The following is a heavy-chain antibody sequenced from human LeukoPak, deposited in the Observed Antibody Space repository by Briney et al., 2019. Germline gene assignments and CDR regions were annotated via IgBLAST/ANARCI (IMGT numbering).Heavy chain of an antibody. CDR1: GGSISSYY. J-gene: IGHJ6*03. V-gene: IGHV4-59*12. CDR2: IYYSGST. CDR3: ARGPYYYMDV. Sequence: SETLSLTCTVSGGSISSYYWSCIRQPPGKGLEWIGYIYYSGSTNYNPSLKSRVTISVDTSKNQFSLKLSSVTAADTAVYYCARGPYYYMDVWGKGTTVTVSS.